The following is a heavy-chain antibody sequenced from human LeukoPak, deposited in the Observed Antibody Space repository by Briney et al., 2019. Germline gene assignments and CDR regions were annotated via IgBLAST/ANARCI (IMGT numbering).Heavy chain of an antibody. V-gene: IGHV4-59*08. J-gene: IGHJ4*02. CDR3: ARLVVPAATYYFDY. CDR2: IYYSGST. CDR1: GGSISSYY. D-gene: IGHD2-2*01. Sequence: SKTLSLTCTVSGGSISSYYWSWIRQPPGKGLEWIGYIYYSGSTNYNPSLKSRVTISVDTSKNQFSLKLSSVTAADTAVYYCARLVVPAATYYFDYWGQGTLVTVSS.